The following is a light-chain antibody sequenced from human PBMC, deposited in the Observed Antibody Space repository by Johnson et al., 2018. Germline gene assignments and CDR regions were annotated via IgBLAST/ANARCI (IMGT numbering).Light chain of an antibody. CDR3: GTWDSSLSAGNV. Sequence: QSVLTQPPSVSAAPGQKVTISCSGSSSNIGNNYVSWYQQLPGTAPKLLIYENNKRPSGIPDRFSGSKSATSATLGITGRQTGDEADYYCGTWDSSLSAGNVFGTGTKVTVL. CDR1: SSNIGNNY. V-gene: IGLV1-51*02. CDR2: ENN. J-gene: IGLJ1*01.